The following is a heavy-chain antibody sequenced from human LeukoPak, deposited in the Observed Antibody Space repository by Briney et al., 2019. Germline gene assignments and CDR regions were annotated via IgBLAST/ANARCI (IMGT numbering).Heavy chain of an antibody. CDR2: ISPSGGST. V-gene: IGHV3-23*01. J-gene: IGHJ2*01. Sequence: PGGSLRLSCAAPGFTFTSYAMSWVRQAPGKGLEWVSAISPSGGSTYYPDSVKGRFTISRDNSKNTLYLQVNSLRAEDTAVYFCAKEPTSRGSGRGYFDLWGRGTLVTVPS. CDR3: AKEPTSRGSGRGYFDL. CDR1: GFTFTSYA. D-gene: IGHD6-19*01.